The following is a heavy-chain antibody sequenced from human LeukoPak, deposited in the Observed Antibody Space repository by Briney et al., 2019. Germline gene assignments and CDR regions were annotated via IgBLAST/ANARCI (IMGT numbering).Heavy chain of an antibody. D-gene: IGHD3-10*01. CDR2: IFYSGST. V-gene: IGHV4-38-2*02. J-gene: IGHJ3*02. CDR3: AKSNGYGLVDI. Sequence: SETLSLTCTVSGYSISSGFYWGWIRQPPGKGLEWIGNIFYSGSTYYSPSLKSRVTISLDTSRNQFSLKLNSVTAADTAVYYCAKSNGYGLVDIWGQGTMVTVSS. CDR1: GYSISSGFY.